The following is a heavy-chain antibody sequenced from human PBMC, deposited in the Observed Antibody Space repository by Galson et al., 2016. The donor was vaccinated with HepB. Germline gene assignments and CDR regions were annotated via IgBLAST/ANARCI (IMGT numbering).Heavy chain of an antibody. CDR3: AKCRSSDSTSCPNY. D-gene: IGHD2-2*01. Sequence: LRLSCAASGFTFSTYAMSWVRQAPGKGLEWVSGISDSGGSTYFADSVMGRFTISRDNSKNTLYLQMNSLRVDDTAVYYCAKCRSSDSTSCPNYWGQGTLVTVSS. J-gene: IGHJ4*02. CDR2: ISDSGGST. CDR1: GFTFSTYA. V-gene: IGHV3-23*01.